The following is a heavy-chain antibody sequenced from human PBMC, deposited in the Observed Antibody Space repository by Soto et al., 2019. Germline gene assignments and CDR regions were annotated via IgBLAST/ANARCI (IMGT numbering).Heavy chain of an antibody. CDR3: VKGYCGVYCHTSDPPKQFDS. CDR1: GLTFKKYD. J-gene: IGHJ4*02. D-gene: IGHD2-21*02. Sequence: PGGSLRLSCVASGLTFKKYDMHWVRQSPGKGLEWLAILSHEGTQDFYAESVKGRFAVSRDNSKNTLYLQLNSLTTEDTAIYYCVKGYCGVYCHTSDPPKQFDSWGQGALVTVSS. CDR2: LSHEGTQD. V-gene: IGHV3-30*18.